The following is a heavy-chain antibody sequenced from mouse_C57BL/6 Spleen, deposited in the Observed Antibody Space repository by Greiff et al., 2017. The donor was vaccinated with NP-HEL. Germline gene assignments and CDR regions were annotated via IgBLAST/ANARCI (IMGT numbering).Heavy chain of an antibody. V-gene: IGHV1-55*01. CDR3: ARGGLLTGYFDV. CDR1: GYTFTSYW. CDR2: IYPGSGST. D-gene: IGHD2-10*01. Sequence: QVQLKQPGAELVKPGASVKMSCKASGYTFTSYWITWVKQRPGQGLEWIGDIYPGSGSTNYNEKFKSKATLTVDTSSSTAYMQLSSLTSEDSAVYYCARGGLLTGYFDVWGTGTTVTVSS. J-gene: IGHJ1*03.